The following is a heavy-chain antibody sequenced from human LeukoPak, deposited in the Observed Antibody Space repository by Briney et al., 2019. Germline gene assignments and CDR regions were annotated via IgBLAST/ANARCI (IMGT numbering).Heavy chain of an antibody. Sequence: GGSLRLSCAASGFTFSSYSMNWVRQAPGKGLEWVSSISSSSSYIYYADSVKGRFTISRDNAKNSLYLQMNSLRAEDTAVYYFARDIGSPWRRIPMKDTKTGNYWGQGTLVTVSS. J-gene: IGHJ4*02. CDR2: ISSSSSYI. V-gene: IGHV3-21*01. D-gene: IGHD3-22*01. CDR3: ARDIGSPWRRIPMKDTKTGNY. CDR1: GFTFSSYS.